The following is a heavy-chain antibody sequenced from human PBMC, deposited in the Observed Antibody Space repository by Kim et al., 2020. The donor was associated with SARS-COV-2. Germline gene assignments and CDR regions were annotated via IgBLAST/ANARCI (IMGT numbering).Heavy chain of an antibody. CDR2: ITASGRVT. Sequence: GGSLRLSCAASKFIFNDYAMMWVRQVPGKGLEWVSGITASGRVTYYGDSVRGRFTISRDNSKNTLFLQMNSLRTEDTAVYFCARLGASEGGASMAYYGMDVWGQGTTVSVSS. V-gene: IGHV3-23*01. CDR3: ARLGASEGGASMAYYGMDV. D-gene: IGHD1-26*01. J-gene: IGHJ6*02. CDR1: KFIFNDYA.